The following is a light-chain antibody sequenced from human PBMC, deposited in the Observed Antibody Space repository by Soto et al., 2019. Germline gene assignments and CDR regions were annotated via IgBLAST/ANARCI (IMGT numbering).Light chain of an antibody. J-gene: IGLJ3*02. V-gene: IGLV2-14*01. CDR1: SSDVGGYNY. Sequence: QSVLTQSASVSGSPGQSITISCTGTSSDVGGYNYVSWYQQHPGKAPKLIIYDVSTRPSGVSTRFSGSKSGNTASLTISALQAEYEADYSCSSYTSTNSWVFGGGTKVTVL. CDR3: SSYTSTNSWV. CDR2: DVS.